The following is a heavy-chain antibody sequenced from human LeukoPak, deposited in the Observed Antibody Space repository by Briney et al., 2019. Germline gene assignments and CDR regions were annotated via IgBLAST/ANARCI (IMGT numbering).Heavy chain of an antibody. CDR1: GGSFSGYY. V-gene: IGHV4-34*01. CDR2: INHSGST. J-gene: IGHJ5*02. D-gene: IGHD3-10*01. CDR3: AGRITMLRRFDP. Sequence: PSETLSLTCAVYGGSFSGYYWNWLRQPPGKGLEWIGEINHSGSTNYNPSLKSRVTISVDTSNNHFSLKLSSVTAADTAVYYCAGRITMLRRFDPWGQGTLVTVSS.